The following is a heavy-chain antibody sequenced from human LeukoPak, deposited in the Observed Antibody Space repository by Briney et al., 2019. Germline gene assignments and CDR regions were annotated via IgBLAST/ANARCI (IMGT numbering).Heavy chain of an antibody. J-gene: IGHJ4*02. V-gene: IGHV4-59*08. D-gene: IGHD5-24*01. CDR3: ARGAGAGYNLQPFDY. CDR1: GFTFSNYA. Sequence: GSLRLSCAASGFTFSNYAMNWVRQAPGKGLEWIGYIYYSGSTKYNPSLKSRVSISVDTSKNQFSLKLSPVTAADTAVYYCARGAGAGYNLQPFDYWGQGTLVTVSS. CDR2: IYYSGST.